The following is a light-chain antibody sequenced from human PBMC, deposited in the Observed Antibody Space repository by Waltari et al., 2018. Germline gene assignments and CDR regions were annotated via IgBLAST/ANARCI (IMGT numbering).Light chain of an antibody. Sequence: EIQMTQPPSSGSASVGDRVTLTCRAGQDISSALAWYQQKPGQAPNLLIYAVSSLQSGVPSRFSGSGSGTDFTLTISNLQPADVATDFCQQGASFPPTFGQGTKVEIK. CDR1: QDISSA. CDR2: AVS. V-gene: IGKV1-12*01. CDR3: QQGASFPPT. J-gene: IGKJ1*01.